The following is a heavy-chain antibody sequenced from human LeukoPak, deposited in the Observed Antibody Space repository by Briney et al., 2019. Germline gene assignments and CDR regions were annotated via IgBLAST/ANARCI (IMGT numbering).Heavy chain of an antibody. J-gene: IGHJ4*02. D-gene: IGHD6-19*01. CDR2: ISNDGRNK. Sequence: PGGSLRLSCAPSGFTFSIYPMHWVRQAPGRGLEWLATISNDGRNKYYPDSVKGRFTISRDNSKNTLYLQTNSLRPDDTAVYYCARGRSVTGSTIIDYWGQGTLVTVSS. CDR1: GFTFSIYP. CDR3: ARGRSVTGSTIIDY. V-gene: IGHV3-30*04.